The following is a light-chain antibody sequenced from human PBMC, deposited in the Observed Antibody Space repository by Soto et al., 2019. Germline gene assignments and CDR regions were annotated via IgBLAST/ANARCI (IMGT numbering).Light chain of an antibody. Sequence: EIVMTQSPATLSVPPGDRATLSCRASESVRSNLAWYQQKPGQAPRLLIYGASIRAADIPARFSGSGSGTEFTLTISTLQSEDFAVYYRQQYYDWPTITFGQGTRLE. CDR2: GAS. V-gene: IGKV3-15*01. CDR1: ESVRSN. CDR3: QQYYDWPTIT. J-gene: IGKJ5*01.